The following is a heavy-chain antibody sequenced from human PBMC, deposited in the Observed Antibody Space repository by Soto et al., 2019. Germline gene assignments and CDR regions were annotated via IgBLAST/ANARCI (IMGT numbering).Heavy chain of an antibody. CDR2: IYYSGST. CDR1: GGSISSSSYY. D-gene: IGHD6-13*01. Sequence: SETLSLSCTVSGGSISSSSYYWGWIRQPPGKGLEWIGSIYYSGSTYYNPSLKSRVTISVDTSKNQFSLKLSSVTAADTAVYYCARHAAARRSDYYYGMDVWGQGTTVTV. CDR3: ARHAAARRSDYYYGMDV. J-gene: IGHJ6*02. V-gene: IGHV4-39*01.